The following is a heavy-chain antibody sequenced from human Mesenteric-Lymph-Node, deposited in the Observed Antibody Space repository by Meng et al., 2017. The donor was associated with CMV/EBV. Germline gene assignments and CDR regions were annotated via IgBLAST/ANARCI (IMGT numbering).Heavy chain of an antibody. CDR2: ITSGGPYI. D-gene: IGHD5-12*01. Sequence: GGSLRLSCAASGFTFRRYSIHWVRQAPGKGLEWVSSITSGGPYIYYADSVKGRFTISRDNAKNSVFLQMNSLKAGDTAVYYCARDYSGYDSYYFDYWGQGTLVTVSS. CDR1: GFTFRRYS. J-gene: IGHJ4*02. CDR3: ARDYSGYDSYYFDY. V-gene: IGHV3-21*01.